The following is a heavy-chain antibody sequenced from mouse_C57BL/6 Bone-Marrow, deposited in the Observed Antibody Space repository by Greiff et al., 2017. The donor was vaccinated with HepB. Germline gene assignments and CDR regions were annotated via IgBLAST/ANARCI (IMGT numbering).Heavy chain of an antibody. Sequence: EVKLVESGGGLVKPGGSLKLSCAASGFTFSSYAMSWVRQTPEKRLEWVATISDGGSYTYYPDNVKGRFTISRDNAKNNLYLQMSHLKSEDTAIYYCARDRITTVVATAWYFDVWGTGTTVTVSS. CDR2: ISDGGSYT. V-gene: IGHV5-4*01. D-gene: IGHD1-1*01. J-gene: IGHJ1*03. CDR3: ARDRITTVVATAWYFDV. CDR1: GFTFSSYA.